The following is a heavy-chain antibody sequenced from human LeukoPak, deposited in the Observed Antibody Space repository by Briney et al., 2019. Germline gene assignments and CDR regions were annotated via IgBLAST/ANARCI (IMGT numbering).Heavy chain of an antibody. CDR2: IIPIFGTA. Sequence: GASVKVSCKASGGTFSSYAISWVRQAPGQGLEWMGGIIPIFGTANYAQKFQGRVTITTDESTSTAYMELSSLRSEDTAVYYCARDPMYCYEPYYYYYYMDVWGKGTTVTVSS. CDR1: GGTFSSYA. D-gene: IGHD2-21*01. V-gene: IGHV1-69*05. CDR3: ARDPMYCYEPYYYYYYMDV. J-gene: IGHJ6*03.